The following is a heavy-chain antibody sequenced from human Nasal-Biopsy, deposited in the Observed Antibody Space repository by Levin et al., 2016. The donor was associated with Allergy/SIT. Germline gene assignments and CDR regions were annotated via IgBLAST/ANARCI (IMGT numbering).Heavy chain of an antibody. CDR1: GFTFSSYT. CDR3: ARYCTTSNCYSRDLLDY. J-gene: IGHJ4*02. CDR2: ISTSSAYI. Sequence: GESLKISCAASGFTFSSYTMTWVRQAPGKGLEWVSSISTSSAYIYYADSVKGRFTISRDNAKNSLSLQMNSLRAEDTAVYYCARYCTTSNCYSRDLLDYWGQGTLVTVSS. V-gene: IGHV3-21*01. D-gene: IGHD2-15*01.